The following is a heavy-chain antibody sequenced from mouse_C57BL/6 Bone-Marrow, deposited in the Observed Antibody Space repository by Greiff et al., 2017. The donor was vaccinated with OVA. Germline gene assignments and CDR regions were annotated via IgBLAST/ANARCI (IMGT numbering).Heavy chain of an antibody. J-gene: IGHJ2*01. Sequence: VQLQQSGAELAKPGASVKLSCKASGYTFTSYWMHWVKQRPGQGLEWIGYINPSSGYTKYNQKFKDKATLTADKSSSTAYMQLSSLTSEDSAVYYCVITTVVSDYWGQGTTLTVSS. CDR3: VITTVVSDY. D-gene: IGHD1-1*01. CDR2: INPSSGYT. V-gene: IGHV1-7*01. CDR1: GYTFTSYW.